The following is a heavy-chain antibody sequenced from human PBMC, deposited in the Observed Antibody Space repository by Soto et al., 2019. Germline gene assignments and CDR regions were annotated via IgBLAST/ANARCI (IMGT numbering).Heavy chain of an antibody. J-gene: IGHJ6*04. Sequence: SEALCVTWSVSGGFISSYDWSGIRQPPGKGLEWIGYIYYSGSTNYNPSLKSRVTISVDTSKNQFSLKLSSVTAADTAVYYCAGLPLIIETSRVKYDLKAFWGKGTSDPVSS. CDR2: IYYSGST. D-gene: IGHD1-20*01. V-gene: IGHV4-59*01. CDR3: AGLPLIIETSRVKYDLKAF. CDR1: GGFISSYD.